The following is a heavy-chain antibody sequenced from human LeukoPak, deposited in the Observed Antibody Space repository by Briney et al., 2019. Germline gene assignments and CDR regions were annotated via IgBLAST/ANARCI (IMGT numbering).Heavy chain of an antibody. D-gene: IGHD2-21*02. CDR2: INPNSGDS. CDR3: ARQVVVVTAAYFYFEY. CDR1: GNTFTDYY. Sequence: EASVKVSCKASGNTFTDYYIHWVRQAPGQGLEWMGYINPNSGDSNSAQKFQGRVAMTGDTSISTAYMELSSLRSDDTAVYYCARQVVVVTAAYFYFEYWGQGTLVTVSS. J-gene: IGHJ4*02. V-gene: IGHV1-2*02.